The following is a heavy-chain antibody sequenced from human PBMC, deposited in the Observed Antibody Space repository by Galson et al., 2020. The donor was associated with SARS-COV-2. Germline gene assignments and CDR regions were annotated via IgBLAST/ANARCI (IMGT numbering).Heavy chain of an antibody. J-gene: IGHJ4*02. D-gene: IGHD3-9*01. CDR3: ARQILTGYYSFYYFDF. Sequence: SETLSLTCTASGGSISSSTYYWGWVRQPPGEGLEWIGSIYYTESNYYNPSLTSRGTMSVDTSRNQFSLKLSSVTAADTAVYYCARQILTGYYSFYYFDFWGQGTLVTVSS. CDR2: IYYTESN. V-gene: IGHV4-39*01. CDR1: GGSISSSTYY.